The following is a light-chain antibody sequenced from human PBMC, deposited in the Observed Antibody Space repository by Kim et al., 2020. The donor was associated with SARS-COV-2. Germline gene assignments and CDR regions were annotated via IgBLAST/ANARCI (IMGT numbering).Light chain of an antibody. CDR2: KAS. Sequence: SASEGDRVTVTCRASQIIGTSLAWYQQDPGEAPKVVIYKASTLTIVVPSRFSGSGSGTEFTLTSSSLQPDDFASYYCQHYDSMWTFGQGTKVDIK. J-gene: IGKJ1*01. V-gene: IGKV1-5*03. CDR1: QIIGTS. CDR3: QHYDSMWT.